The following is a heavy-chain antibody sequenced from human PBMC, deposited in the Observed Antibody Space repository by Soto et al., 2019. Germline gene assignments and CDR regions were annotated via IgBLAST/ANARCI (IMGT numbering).Heavy chain of an antibody. D-gene: IGHD3-22*01. V-gene: IGHV3-33*01. CDR1: GFTFSSYG. CDR2: IWYDGSNK. J-gene: IGHJ6*02. Sequence: GGSLRLSCAASGFTFSSYGMHWVRQAPGKGLEWVAVIWYDGSNKYYADSVKGRFTISRDNSKNTLYLQMNSLRAEDTAVYYCARPYSSGYVYYYYGMDVWGQGTTVTVS. CDR3: ARPYSSGYVYYYYGMDV.